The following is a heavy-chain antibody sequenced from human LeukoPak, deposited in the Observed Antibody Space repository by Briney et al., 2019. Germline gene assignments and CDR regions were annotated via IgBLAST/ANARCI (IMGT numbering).Heavy chain of an antibody. CDR1: GYTFTSYG. CDR3: AREAGIDYYGSGSRGWFDP. V-gene: IGHV1-18*01. D-gene: IGHD3-10*01. J-gene: IGHJ5*02. Sequence: GASVKVSCKASGYTFTSYGISWVRQAPGQGLEWMGWISAYNGNTNYAQKLQGGVTMTTDTSTSTAYMELRSLRSDDTGVYYCAREAGIDYYGSGSRGWFDPWGQGTLVTVSS. CDR2: ISAYNGNT.